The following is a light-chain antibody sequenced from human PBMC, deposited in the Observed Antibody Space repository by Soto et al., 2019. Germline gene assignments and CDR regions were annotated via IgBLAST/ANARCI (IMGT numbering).Light chain of an antibody. Sequence: EIVMTQSPATLSVSPGERVTLSCMASESLSTYLAWYQQKPGQAPRLLIYGASTKATGIPARFSGSGPATEFTHTISSLQSEDFAFFYCQSYNDWPFTFGQGTKLDI. CDR2: GAS. V-gene: IGKV3-15*01. CDR1: ESLSTY. J-gene: IGKJ2*01. CDR3: QSYNDWPFT.